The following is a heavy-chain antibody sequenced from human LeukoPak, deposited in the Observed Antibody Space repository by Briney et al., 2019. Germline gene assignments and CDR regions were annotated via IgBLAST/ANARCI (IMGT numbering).Heavy chain of an antibody. D-gene: IGHD3-22*01. CDR2: IKEDGSEK. J-gene: IGHJ4*02. CDR1: GFTFRDFA. CDR3: ARDSSGYQ. Sequence: PGRSLRLSCAASGFTFRDFAFHWVRQAPGKGLEWVANIKEDGSEKYYGDSVKGRFTISRDNAKNSLYLQMNSPRAEDTAVYYCARDSSGYQWGQGTLVTVSS. V-gene: IGHV3-7*01.